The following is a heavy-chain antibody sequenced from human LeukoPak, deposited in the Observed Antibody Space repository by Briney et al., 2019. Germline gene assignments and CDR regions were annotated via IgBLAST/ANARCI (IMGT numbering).Heavy chain of an antibody. V-gene: IGHV3-74*01. D-gene: IGHD6-13*01. J-gene: IGHJ4*02. CDR1: GFTFSSYW. Sequence: GGSLRLSCAASGFTFSSYWMHWVRHAPGKGLVWVPRINSDGSSTNYADYVKGRFTISRDNAKNTLYLQMNSLRAEDTAVYYCASGVAAAGRDYFDYWGQGTLVTVSS. CDR2: INSDGSST. CDR3: ASGVAAAGRDYFDY.